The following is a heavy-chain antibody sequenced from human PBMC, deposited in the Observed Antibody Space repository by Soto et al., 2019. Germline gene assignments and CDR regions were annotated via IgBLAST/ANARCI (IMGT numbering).Heavy chain of an antibody. CDR3: ARMRGLGEISPYLDY. CDR1: GGSISDYQ. D-gene: IGHD3-16*02. V-gene: IGHV4-59*01. CDR2: IYYSGRT. Sequence: QVQLQESGPGLVRPSETLSLTCSVSGGSISDYQWNWIRQSPGKGLEWIGYIYYSGRTNYNPSLKSRDIISLDTSTRQFSLRLRSVTAADTAVYYCARMRGLGEISPYLDYWGQLTLVTVSS. J-gene: IGHJ4*02.